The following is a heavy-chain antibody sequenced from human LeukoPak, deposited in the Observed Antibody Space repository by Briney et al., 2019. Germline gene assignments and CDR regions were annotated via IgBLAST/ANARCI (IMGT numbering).Heavy chain of an antibody. CDR3: ARGYCSSTSCRGGWFDP. D-gene: IGHD2-2*01. V-gene: IGHV1-8*03. CDR2: MNPNSGIT. CDR1: GCTFTSYD. J-gene: IGHJ5*02. Sequence: ASVKVSCKASGCTFTSYDINWVRQATGQGLEWMGWMNPNSGITGYAQKFQGRVTITRNTSISTAYMELSSLRSEDTAVYYCARGYCSSTSCRGGWFDPWGQGTLVTVSS.